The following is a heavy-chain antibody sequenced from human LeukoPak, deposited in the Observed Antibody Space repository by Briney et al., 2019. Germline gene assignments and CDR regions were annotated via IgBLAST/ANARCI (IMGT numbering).Heavy chain of an antibody. CDR1: GGSMSSSSYY. D-gene: IGHD3-22*01. CDR3: ARAYYYDSSGYSDTDP. J-gene: IGHJ5*02. Sequence: SETLSLTCTVSGGSMSSSSYYWGWIRQPPGKGLEWIGSIYYSGSTYYNPSLKSRVTISVDTSKNQFSLKLSSVTAADTAVYYCARAYYYDSSGYSDTDPWGQGTLVTVSS. CDR2: IYYSGST. V-gene: IGHV4-39*07.